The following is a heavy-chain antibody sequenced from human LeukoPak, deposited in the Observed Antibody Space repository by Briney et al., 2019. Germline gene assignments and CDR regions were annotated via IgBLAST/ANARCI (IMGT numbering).Heavy chain of an antibody. CDR1: GGSISSYY. J-gene: IGHJ4*02. V-gene: IGHV4-59*01. Sequence: SETLSLPCTVSGGSISSYYWSWIRQPPGKGLEWIGYIYYSGSTNYNPSLKSRVTISVDTSKNQFSLKLSSVTAADTAVYYCARSRGALIDYWGQGTLVTVSS. D-gene: IGHD4-17*01. CDR2: IYYSGST. CDR3: ARSRGALIDY.